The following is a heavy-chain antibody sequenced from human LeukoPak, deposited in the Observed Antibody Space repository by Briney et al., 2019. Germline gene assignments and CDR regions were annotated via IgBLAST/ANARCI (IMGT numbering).Heavy chain of an antibody. D-gene: IGHD3-22*01. J-gene: IGHJ4*02. CDR1: GFTFSSYE. Sequence: GGSLRLSCAASGFTFSSYEMNWVRQAPGKGLEWVSYISSSGNNIYYADSVKGRFTISRDNAKNSLYLQMNSLRAEDTALYYCARTNYYDISGYDYWGQGTLVTVSS. CDR3: ARTNYYDISGYDY. V-gene: IGHV3-48*03. CDR2: ISSSGNNI.